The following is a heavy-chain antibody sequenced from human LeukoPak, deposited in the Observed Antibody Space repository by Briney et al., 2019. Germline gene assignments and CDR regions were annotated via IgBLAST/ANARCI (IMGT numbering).Heavy chain of an antibody. CDR2: IYHSGST. V-gene: IGHV4-30-2*01. Sequence: SETLSLTCAVSGGSIGSGGYSWSWIRQPPGKGLEWIGYIYHSGSTYYNPSLKSRVTISVDRSKNQFSLKLSSVTAADTAVYYCARIYDSSGYYYFDYWGQGTLVTVSS. CDR3: ARIYDSSGYYYFDY. J-gene: IGHJ4*02. CDR1: GGSIGSGGYS. D-gene: IGHD3-22*01.